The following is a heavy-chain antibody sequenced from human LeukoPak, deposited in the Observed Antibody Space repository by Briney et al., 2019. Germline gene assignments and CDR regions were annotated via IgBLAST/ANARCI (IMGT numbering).Heavy chain of an antibody. CDR1: GYSISNGYY. CDR2: ISHRGST. D-gene: IGHD1-26*01. Sequence: MASETLSLTCTVSGYSISNGYYWGWIRQPPGKGLEWVGSISHRGSTYYNPSLRSRITISLDRSKQKFSLRLTSVTAADTAVYYCARQHSGSYGWFDPWGQGTLVTVSS. CDR3: ARQHSGSYGWFDP. V-gene: IGHV4-38-2*02. J-gene: IGHJ5*02.